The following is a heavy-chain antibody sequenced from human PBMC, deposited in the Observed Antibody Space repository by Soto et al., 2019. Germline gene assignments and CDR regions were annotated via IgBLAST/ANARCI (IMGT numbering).Heavy chain of an antibody. CDR3: AKPYLQLGMGGDFDY. V-gene: IGHV3-23*01. D-gene: IGHD1-1*01. CDR2: ISSAHVTT. J-gene: IGHJ4*02. CDR1: GFRFSSYS. Sequence: EVQLLESGGGLVQPGGSLRLSCTVSGFRFSSYSVSWVRQAPGKGLQWVSSISSAHVTTYYADSVKGRFTISRDDSKNTVYLKMNSLRAEDTAVYYCAKPYLQLGMGGDFDYWGQGTLVTVSS.